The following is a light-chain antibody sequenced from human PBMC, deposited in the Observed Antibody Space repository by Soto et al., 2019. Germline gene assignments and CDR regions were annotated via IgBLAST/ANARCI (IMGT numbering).Light chain of an antibody. CDR2: GAS. CDR1: QSASSSY. J-gene: IGKJ1*01. CDR3: QQYGSSPRT. V-gene: IGKV3-20*01. Sequence: EIVLTQSPGTLSLSPGERATLSCRASQSASSSYLAWYQQKPGQAPRLLIYGASSRATGIPDRFSGSGSGTDFTLTISRLEPEDFAVYYCQQYGSSPRTFGQGTKVDI.